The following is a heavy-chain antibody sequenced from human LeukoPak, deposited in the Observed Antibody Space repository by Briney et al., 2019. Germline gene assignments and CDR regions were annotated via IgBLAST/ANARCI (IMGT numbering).Heavy chain of an antibody. V-gene: IGHV1-46*01. CDR1: GYTFTSYY. Sequence: ASVKVSCKASGYTFTSYYMHWVRQAPGQGLEWMGIINPSGGSTSYAQRFQGRVTMPRATSTSTVYMELSSLRSEDTAVYYCARPSIPDDAFDIWGQGTMVTVSS. CDR2: INPSGGST. D-gene: IGHD3-3*02. CDR3: ARPSIPDDAFDI. J-gene: IGHJ3*02.